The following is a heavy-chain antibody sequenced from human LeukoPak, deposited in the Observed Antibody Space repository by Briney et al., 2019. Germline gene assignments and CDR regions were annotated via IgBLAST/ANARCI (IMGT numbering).Heavy chain of an antibody. J-gene: IGHJ3*02. CDR1: GFSFSNYD. Sequence: GGSLRLSCAASGFSFSNYDIHWVRQAPGKGLEWVAVISYDGNNKYYADSVKGRFTISRDNSKNTLYLQMNSLRAEDTAVYYCAKDRGGAYYESSVDIWGQGTMVTVSS. V-gene: IGHV3-30*18. CDR3: AKDRGGAYYESSVDI. D-gene: IGHD3-22*01. CDR2: ISYDGNNK.